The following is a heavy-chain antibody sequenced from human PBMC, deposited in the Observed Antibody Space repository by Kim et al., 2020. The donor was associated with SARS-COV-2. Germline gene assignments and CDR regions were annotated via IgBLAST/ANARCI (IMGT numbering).Heavy chain of an antibody. V-gene: IGHV4-38-2*02. CDR1: GYSISSGYY. D-gene: IGHD2-15*01. J-gene: IGHJ2*01. CDR3: ARDQPSRAVVVVAASDRNPWYFDL. CDR2: IYHSGST. Sequence: SETLSLTCTVSGYSISSGYYWGWIRQPPGKGLEWIGSIYHSGSTYYNPSLKSRVTISVDTSKNQFSLKLSSVTAADTAVYYCARDQPSRAVVVVAASDRNPWYFDLWGRGTLVTVSS.